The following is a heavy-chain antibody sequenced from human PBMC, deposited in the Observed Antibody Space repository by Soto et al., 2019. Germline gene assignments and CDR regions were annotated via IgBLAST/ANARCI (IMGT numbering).Heavy chain of an antibody. D-gene: IGHD3-3*01. CDR3: AKEHPVLRFLESPVTTHYFDY. CDR2: ISGSGGST. J-gene: IGHJ4*02. Sequence: PGGSLRLSCAASGFTFSSYAMSWVRQAPGKGLEWVSAISGSGGSTYYADSVKGRFTISRDNSKNTLYLQMNSLRAEDTAVYYCAKEHPVLRFLESPVTTHYFDYWGQGTLVTVSS. V-gene: IGHV3-23*01. CDR1: GFTFSSYA.